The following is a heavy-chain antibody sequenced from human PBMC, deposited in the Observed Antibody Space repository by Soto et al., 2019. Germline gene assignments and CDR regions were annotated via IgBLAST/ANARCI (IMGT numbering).Heavy chain of an antibody. CDR1: GFTFSDYY. CDR3: AKGYSSSDPTFDY. D-gene: IGHD6-6*01. J-gene: IGHJ4*02. CDR2: SSGSSAST. Sequence: GGSLRLSCAASGFTFSDYYMNWIRQAPGKGLEWVSYSSGSSASTYYADSVKGRFTISRDNSKNTLYLQMNSLRAEDTAVYYCAKGYSSSDPTFDYWGQGTLVTVSS. V-gene: IGHV3-23*01.